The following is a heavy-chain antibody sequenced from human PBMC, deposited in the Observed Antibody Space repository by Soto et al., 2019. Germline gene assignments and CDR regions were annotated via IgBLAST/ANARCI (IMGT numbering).Heavy chain of an antibody. Sequence: QVRLVQSAAEVKKPGASVKVSCKASGYTFIRYGITWVRQAPGQGLEWMGWISAYNDYTNYAQKLQGRVTMTTDTSTSTVYMERRSLRSDDTAVYYCARGGYYDKVWGKMNYYGLDVWGQGTTVTVS. CDR2: ISAYNDYT. J-gene: IGHJ6*02. D-gene: IGHD3-16*01. CDR3: ARGGYYDKVWGKMNYYGLDV. CDR1: GYTFIRYG. V-gene: IGHV1-18*01.